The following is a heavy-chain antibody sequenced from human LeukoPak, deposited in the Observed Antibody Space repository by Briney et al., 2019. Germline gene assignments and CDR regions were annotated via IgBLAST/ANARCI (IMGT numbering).Heavy chain of an antibody. D-gene: IGHD6-19*01. J-gene: IGHJ3*02. CDR1: GFTFSIYS. Sequence: KPGGSLRLSCAASGFTFSIYSMNWVRHAPREGLEWVSSISINSSNIYYTDSVKGRFTISPDNAKNYLYLQMISLRAEATAVYYCARVSVAYTVLDAFDIWGQGTMVTVSS. CDR3: ARVSVAYTVLDAFDI. CDR2: ISINSSNI. V-gene: IGHV3-21*01.